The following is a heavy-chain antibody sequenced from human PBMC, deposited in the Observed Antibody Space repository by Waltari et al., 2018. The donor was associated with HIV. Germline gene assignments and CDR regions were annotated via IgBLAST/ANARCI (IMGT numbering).Heavy chain of an antibody. CDR3: ARVRCGGGGCQWAFDV. V-gene: IGHV1-46*01. Sequence: QVQLVQSGAEVKKPGASVKISCKTSGASFTSSYIHWVRQAPGQGLVWMGIINPTDRRTTVSQHFLGRISMTRDTPISTVYMELQGVQPDDTATYYCARVRCGGGGCQWAFDVWGQGTKVTVS. CDR1: GASFTSSY. J-gene: IGHJ3*01. D-gene: IGHD2-21*01. CDR2: INPTDRRT.